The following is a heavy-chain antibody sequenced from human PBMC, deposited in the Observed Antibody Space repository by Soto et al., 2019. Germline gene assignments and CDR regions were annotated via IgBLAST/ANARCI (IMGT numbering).Heavy chain of an antibody. CDR2: IYYSGST. CDR3: AIMSTVTKTYYFDY. D-gene: IGHD4-17*01. V-gene: IGHV4-59*11. J-gene: IGHJ4*02. Sequence: SETLSLTCTVSGGSINNHYWSWIRQPPEKGLEWIGYIYYSGSTNYNPSLKSRVTMSVDTSKNQFSLKLTSLTAADTAVYYCAIMSTVTKTYYFDYWGQGTLVTVSS. CDR1: GGSINNHY.